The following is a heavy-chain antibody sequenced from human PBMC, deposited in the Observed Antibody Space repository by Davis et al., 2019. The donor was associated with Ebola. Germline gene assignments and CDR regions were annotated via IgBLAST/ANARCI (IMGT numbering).Heavy chain of an antibody. CDR1: GGTFTNYG. Sequence: AASVKVSCKTSGGTFTNYGITWVRQAPGQGLEWMGWINPHNGNTNYAQNVQGRVTMTTDTSTSTAYMEVGSLSSDDTAVYYCARAQFPTTSDHWGQGTLATVSS. V-gene: IGHV1-18*04. D-gene: IGHD1-1*01. CDR3: ARAQFPTTSDH. CDR2: INPHNGNT. J-gene: IGHJ4*02.